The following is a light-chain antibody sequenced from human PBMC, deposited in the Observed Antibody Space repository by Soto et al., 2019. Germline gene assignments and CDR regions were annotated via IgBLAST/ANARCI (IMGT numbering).Light chain of an antibody. CDR1: QSVGST. CDR3: QQYSTSLT. Sequence: EILMTQSPATLSVSPGERVILSCRASQSVGSTLAWYQHKPGQAPRLLIRGASTRATGVPARFSGSGSGTEFTLTISSLQSEVFAVYYCQQYSTSLTFGGGTTLDIK. J-gene: IGKJ4*02. V-gene: IGKV3-15*01. CDR2: GAS.